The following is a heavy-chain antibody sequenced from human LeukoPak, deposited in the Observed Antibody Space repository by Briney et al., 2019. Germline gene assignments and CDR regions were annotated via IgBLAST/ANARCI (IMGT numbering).Heavy chain of an antibody. CDR1: GGSFSGYS. V-gene: IGHV4-34*01. CDR2: INASGRR. Sequence: SETLSLTCALHGGSFSGYSWSWIRQPPGKGLEWIGEINASGRRNYNPSLRSRVTISVDTSKNQFSLKLSSVTAADTAVYYCARDSSSWYGGFDPWGQGTLVTVSS. D-gene: IGHD6-13*01. CDR3: ARDSSSWYGGFDP. J-gene: IGHJ5*02.